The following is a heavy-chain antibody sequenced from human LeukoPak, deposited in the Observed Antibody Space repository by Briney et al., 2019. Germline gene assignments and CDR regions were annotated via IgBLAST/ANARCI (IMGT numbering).Heavy chain of an antibody. J-gene: IGHJ5*02. D-gene: IGHD2-2*01. CDR2: ISRSTRRI. CDR3: AREFPPHCSSTSCYPDH. V-gene: IGHV3-48*02. CDR1: GFNFSSYS. Sequence: GGALRLSCAASGFNFSSYSLNWVRQAPGKGLEWVSYISRSTRRIYYADSVKGRFTISRDSAKNSLYLRIDSLRDEDTAMYYCAREFPPHCSSTSCYPDHWGQGTLVTVAS.